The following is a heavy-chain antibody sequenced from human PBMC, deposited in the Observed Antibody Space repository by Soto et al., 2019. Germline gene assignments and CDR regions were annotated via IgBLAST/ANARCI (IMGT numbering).Heavy chain of an antibody. CDR1: GLTFRDNW. D-gene: IGHD5-12*01. J-gene: IGHJ3*02. Sequence: GGSLRLSCAASGLTFRDNWMHWVRQAPGKGLEWVSRINGETTSTYYADSVKGRFTISRDNPKNTLSLQMSSLTDEDTAVFYCAKESRYSDYLLAFDICGQGTMVTVSS. CDR2: INGETTST. V-gene: IGHV3-74*01. CDR3: AKESRYSDYLLAFDI.